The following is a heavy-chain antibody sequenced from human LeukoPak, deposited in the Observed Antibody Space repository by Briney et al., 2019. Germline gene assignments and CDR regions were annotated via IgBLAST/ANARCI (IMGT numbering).Heavy chain of an antibody. CDR3: ARRGSSPYYYYYMDV. CDR1: GFTFSSYG. J-gene: IGHJ6*03. D-gene: IGHD6-13*01. Sequence: GGSLRLSCAASGFTFSSYGMHWVRQAPGKGLEWVAVIWYDGSNKYYADSVKGRFTISRDNSKNTLYLQMNSLRAEDTAVYYCARRGSSPYYYYYMDVWGKGTTVTVSS. V-gene: IGHV3-33*01. CDR2: IWYDGSNK.